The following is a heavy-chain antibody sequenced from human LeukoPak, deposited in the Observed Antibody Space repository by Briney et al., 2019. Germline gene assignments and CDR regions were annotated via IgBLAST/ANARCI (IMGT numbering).Heavy chain of an antibody. Sequence: GGSLRLSCAASGFTFSTYWMHWVRQAPGKGLVWVSRINSDESSTTYADSVKGRFTISRDNAKNTLYLQMNSLRAEDTAVYYCAKSRRAYCSGGSCFGLWDYWGQGTLVTVSS. CDR2: INSDESST. CDR1: GFTFSTYW. V-gene: IGHV3-74*01. J-gene: IGHJ4*02. D-gene: IGHD2-15*01. CDR3: AKSRRAYCSGGSCFGLWDY.